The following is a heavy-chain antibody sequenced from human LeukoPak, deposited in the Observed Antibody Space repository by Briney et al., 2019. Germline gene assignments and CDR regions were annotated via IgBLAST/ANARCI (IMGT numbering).Heavy chain of an antibody. CDR1: GFTFSIYG. Sequence: GGSLRLSCAASGFTFSIYGMGWVRQAPGKGLEWVSSISDNGGNTYYADSAKGRFTISRDNSKNTLYLQMNSLRAEDTAVYYCAKDQSGDGYGIFDYWGQGTLVTVSS. CDR2: ISDNGGNT. V-gene: IGHV3-23*01. D-gene: IGHD5-24*01. J-gene: IGHJ4*02. CDR3: AKDQSGDGYGIFDY.